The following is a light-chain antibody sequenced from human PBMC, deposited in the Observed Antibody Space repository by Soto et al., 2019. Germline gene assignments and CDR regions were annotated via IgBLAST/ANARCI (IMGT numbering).Light chain of an antibody. V-gene: IGLV2-14*01. CDR1: SSDVGGYEH. CDR3: SSYTSTTTPI. J-gene: IGLJ1*01. Sequence: QSVLTQTASVSGSPGQSITISCTGTSSDVGGYEHVSWYQQHPGQVPKLMIYGVSNRPSGVSNLFSGSKSGNTASLTISGLQAEDEVDYYRSSYTSTTTPIFGTGTKLTVL. CDR2: GVS.